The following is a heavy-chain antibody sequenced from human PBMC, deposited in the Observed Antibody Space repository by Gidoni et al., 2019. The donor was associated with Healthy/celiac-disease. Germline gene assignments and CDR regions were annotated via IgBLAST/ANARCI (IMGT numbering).Heavy chain of an antibody. CDR3: AKALMTSITMFHY. V-gene: IGHV3-23*01. Sequence: EVQLLVSGGGLVQPGGSLRLSCAASGLTFSSYAMSWFRQAPGKGLEWVSAISGSGGSTYYADSVKGRFTISRDNSKNTLYLQMNSLRAEDTAVYYCAKALMTSITMFHYWGQGTLVTVSS. D-gene: IGHD3-10*02. J-gene: IGHJ4*02. CDR2: ISGSGGST. CDR1: GLTFSSYA.